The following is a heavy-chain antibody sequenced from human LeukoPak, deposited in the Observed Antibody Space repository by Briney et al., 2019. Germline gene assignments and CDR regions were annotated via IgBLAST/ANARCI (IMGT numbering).Heavy chain of an antibody. Sequence: ASVKVSCKASGYTFTSYDINWVRQATGQVLEWMGWMNPNSGNTGYAQKFQGRVTMTRNTSISTAYMELSSLRSEDTAVYHCATIYPGAATGGNYWGQGTLVTVSS. CDR1: GYTFTSYD. CDR2: MNPNSGNT. CDR3: ATIYPGAATGGNY. J-gene: IGHJ4*02. D-gene: IGHD1-26*01. V-gene: IGHV1-8*01.